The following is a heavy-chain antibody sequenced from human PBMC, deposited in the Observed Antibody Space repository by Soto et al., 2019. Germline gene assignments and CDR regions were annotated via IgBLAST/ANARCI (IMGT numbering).Heavy chain of an antibody. J-gene: IGHJ6*02. CDR3: ARDRSGGLAKYSSSWYSDHYYYGMDV. Sequence: GGSLRLSCAASGFTFSSYAMHWVRQAPGKGLEWVAVISYDGSNKYYADSVKGRFTISRDNSKNTLYLQMNSLRAEDTAVYYCARDRSGGLAKYSSSWYSDHYYYGMDVWGQGTTVTVSS. V-gene: IGHV3-30-3*01. D-gene: IGHD6-13*01. CDR2: ISYDGSNK. CDR1: GFTFSSYA.